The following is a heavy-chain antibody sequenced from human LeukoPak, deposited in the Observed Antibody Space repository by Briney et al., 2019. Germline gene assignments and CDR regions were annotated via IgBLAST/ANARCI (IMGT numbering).Heavy chain of an antibody. J-gene: IGHJ4*02. CDR1: GYTFTSYD. Sequence: ASVTVSCKASGYTFTSYDINWVRQAPGQGLEWMGWMNPNSGNTGYAQKFQGRVTMTRNTSISTAYMELSSLRSEDTAVYYCARGEDTAMGTDYWGQGTLVTVSS. CDR3: ARGEDTAMGTDY. V-gene: IGHV1-8*01. CDR2: MNPNSGNT. D-gene: IGHD5-18*01.